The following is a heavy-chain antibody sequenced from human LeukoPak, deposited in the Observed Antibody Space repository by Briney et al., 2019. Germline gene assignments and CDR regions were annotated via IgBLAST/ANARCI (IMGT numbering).Heavy chain of an antibody. V-gene: IGHV3-74*01. CDR1: GFTFSSYW. D-gene: IGHD6-6*01. J-gene: IGHJ4*02. CDR3: ARGYSSSYRIDY. Sequence: GGSLRLSCAASGFTFSSYWMHWVRQAPGKGLVWVSRINGDVSSTSYADSVKGRLTISRDNAKNTLYLQMNSLRAEDTAVYYCARGYSSSYRIDYWGQGTLVTVSS. CDR2: INGDVSST.